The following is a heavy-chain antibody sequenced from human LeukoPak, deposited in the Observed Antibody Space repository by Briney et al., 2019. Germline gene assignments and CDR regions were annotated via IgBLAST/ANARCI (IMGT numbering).Heavy chain of an antibody. J-gene: IGHJ3*02. V-gene: IGHV3-48*03. Sequence: PGGSLSLSCAASGFTFSSYEMNWVRQAPGRGLEWVSYISSSSSATYYADSVKGRFTISRDNAKNSLYLQMNSLRAEDTAVYYCAREWLSDAFDIWGQGTMVTVSS. CDR2: ISSSSSAT. D-gene: IGHD3-22*01. CDR1: GFTFSSYE. CDR3: AREWLSDAFDI.